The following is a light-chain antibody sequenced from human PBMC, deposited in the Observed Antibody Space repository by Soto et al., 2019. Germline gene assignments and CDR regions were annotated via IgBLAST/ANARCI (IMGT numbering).Light chain of an antibody. Sequence: DLKVTRTPSSLSASVGDRVTITCRASQSISSYLNWSQQKPGKAPKLLIYAASSLQSGVPSRFSGSGTGTDSTLTISSLQPEDFATYYCQQSYRTPTVTFGGGTKVDIK. CDR2: AAS. CDR1: QSISSY. CDR3: QQSYRTPTVT. V-gene: IGKV1-39*01. J-gene: IGKJ4*01.